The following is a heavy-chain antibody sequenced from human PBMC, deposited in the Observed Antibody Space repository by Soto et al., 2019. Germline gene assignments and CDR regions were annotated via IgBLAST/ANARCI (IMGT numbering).Heavy chain of an antibody. V-gene: IGHV4-31*03. CDR2: IYYSGNT. J-gene: IGHJ4*02. Sequence: QVQLQESGPGLVKPSQTLSLTCTVSGGSISSGGYSWSWIRQHPGKGLEWIGCIYYSGNTYYNPSLQSRVTILIDTSKNQLSLKLSSVTAADTAVYYCTSGIPVFAVDYFDYWGQGTLVTVSS. CDR3: TSGIPVFAVDYFDY. D-gene: IGHD3-3*01. CDR1: GGSISSGGYS.